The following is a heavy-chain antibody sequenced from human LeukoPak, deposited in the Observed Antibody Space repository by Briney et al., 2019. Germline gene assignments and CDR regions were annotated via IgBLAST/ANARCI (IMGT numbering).Heavy chain of an antibody. CDR3: ARDLKAVAGTGD. CDR1: GFTVSSNY. D-gene: IGHD6-19*01. CDR2: ISSSGSTI. J-gene: IGHJ4*02. Sequence: PGGSLRLSCAASGFTVSSNYMNWIRQAPGKGLECVSYISSSGSTIYYADSVKGRFTISRDNAKNSLYLQMNSLRAEDTAVYYCARDLKAVAGTGDWGQGTLVTVSS. V-gene: IGHV3-11*01.